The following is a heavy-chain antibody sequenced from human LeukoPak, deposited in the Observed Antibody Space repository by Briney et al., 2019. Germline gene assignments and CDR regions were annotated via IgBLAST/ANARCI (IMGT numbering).Heavy chain of an antibody. V-gene: IGHV1-46*01. CDR3: SGGGSSWYFDY. D-gene: IGHD6-13*01. CDR1: GYTFTSYY. Sequence: ASVKVSCKASGYTFTSYYMHWVRQAPGQGLEWMGTINPSGGSTSYAQKFQGRVTMTRDTSTSTVYMELSSLRSEDTAVYYCSGGGSSWYFDYWGQGTLVTVSS. CDR2: INPSGGST. J-gene: IGHJ4*02.